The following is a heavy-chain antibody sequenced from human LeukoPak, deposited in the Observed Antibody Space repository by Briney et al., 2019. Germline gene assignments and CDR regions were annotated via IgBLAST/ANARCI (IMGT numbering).Heavy chain of an antibody. V-gene: IGHV3-48*04. J-gene: IGHJ3*02. D-gene: IGHD3-22*01. CDR1: GFSFSSYS. CDR2: ISSSSSTI. Sequence: PGGSLRLSCAASGFSFSSYSLNWVRQAPGKGLEWVSYISSSSSTIYYADSVKGRFTISRDNAKTSLYLQMNSLRAEDTAVYYCARERTYYYDGAFDIWGQGTMVTVSS. CDR3: ARERTYYYDGAFDI.